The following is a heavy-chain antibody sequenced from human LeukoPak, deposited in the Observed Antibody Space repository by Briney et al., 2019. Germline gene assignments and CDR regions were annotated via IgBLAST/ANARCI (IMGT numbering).Heavy chain of an antibody. CDR3: ARDLNDYRGPFQH. CDR1: GYTFTSYV. Sequence: ASVKVSCKASGYTFTSYVMHWVRQAPGQRLEWMGWSNAGNGNTKYSQEFQGRVTITTDESTSTAYMELSSLRSEDTAVYYCARDLNDYRGPFQHWGQGTLVTVSS. J-gene: IGHJ1*01. V-gene: IGHV1-3*02. D-gene: IGHD4-11*01. CDR2: SNAGNGNT.